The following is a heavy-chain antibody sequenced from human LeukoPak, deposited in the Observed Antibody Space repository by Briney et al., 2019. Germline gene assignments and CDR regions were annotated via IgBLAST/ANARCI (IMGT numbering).Heavy chain of an antibody. CDR2: INPNSGGT. Sequence: ASVKVSCKASGYTFTGYYMHWVRQAPGQGLEWMGWINPNSGGTNYAQKFQGRVNITRHTSINTAYMEVSRLGSDDTAVYFCARDTISRGVIDYWGPGTPVTVSS. CDR1: GYTFTGYY. D-gene: IGHD3-10*01. CDR3: ARDTISRGVIDY. V-gene: IGHV1-2*02. J-gene: IGHJ4*02.